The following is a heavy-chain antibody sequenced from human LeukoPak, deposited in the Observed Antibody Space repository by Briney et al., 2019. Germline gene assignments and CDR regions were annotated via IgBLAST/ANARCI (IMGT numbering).Heavy chain of an antibody. Sequence: GGSLRLSCAASGFTFSSYGMHWVRQAPGKGLEWVAFIRHDGSNKYYADSVKGRFTISRDNSKNTLYLQMNSLRAEDTAVYYCASSDEIAAAGMDYWGQGTLVTVSS. D-gene: IGHD6-13*01. J-gene: IGHJ4*02. CDR2: IRHDGSNK. V-gene: IGHV3-30*02. CDR1: GFTFSSYG. CDR3: ASSDEIAAAGMDY.